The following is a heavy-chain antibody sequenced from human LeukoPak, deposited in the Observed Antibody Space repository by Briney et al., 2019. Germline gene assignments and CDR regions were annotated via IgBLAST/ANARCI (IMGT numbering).Heavy chain of an antibody. V-gene: IGHV3-66*01. CDR2: IYSGGST. Sequence: QPGGSLRLSCAASGFTVSSNYMSWVRQAPGKGLEWVSVIYSGGSTYYADSVKGRFTISRDNSKNTLYLQMNSLRAEDTAVYYCASSGSSSWYLGVVGWTRAMDVWGQGTTVTVSS. J-gene: IGHJ6*02. CDR1: GFTVSSNY. CDR3: ASSGSSSWYLGVVGWTRAMDV. D-gene: IGHD6-13*01.